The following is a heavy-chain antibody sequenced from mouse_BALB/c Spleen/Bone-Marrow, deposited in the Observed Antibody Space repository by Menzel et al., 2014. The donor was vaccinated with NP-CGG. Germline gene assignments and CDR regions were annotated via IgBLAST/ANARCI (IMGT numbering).Heavy chain of an antibody. CDR3: TTGFAY. Sequence: DAMLVESGGGLVQPGGSMKLSCVASGFTFSNYWMNWVRQSPEKGLDWVAEIRLKSNNYATHYAESVKGRFTISRDDSKSSVYLQMNNLRAEDTGIYHCTTGFAYWGQGTLVTVSA. V-gene: IGHV6-6*02. CDR2: IRLKSNNYAT. CDR1: GFTFSNYW. J-gene: IGHJ3*01.